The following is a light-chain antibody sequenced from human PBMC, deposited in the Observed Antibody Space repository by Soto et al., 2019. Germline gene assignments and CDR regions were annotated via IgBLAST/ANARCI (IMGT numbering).Light chain of an antibody. J-gene: IGKJ5*01. CDR1: QSVGTN. V-gene: IGKV3-11*01. CDR2: IAS. Sequence: LTQSPATLSVSPGERATLSCGASQSVGTNLAWYQQRVGQAPRLLIYIASKRATGVPARFSGNGSGTDFTLTIGSLEPEDFALYYCQQRNNWPPSITFGQGTRLEIK. CDR3: QQRNNWPPSIT.